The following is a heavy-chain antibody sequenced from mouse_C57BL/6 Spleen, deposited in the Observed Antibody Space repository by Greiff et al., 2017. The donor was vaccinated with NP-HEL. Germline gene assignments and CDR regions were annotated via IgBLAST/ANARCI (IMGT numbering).Heavy chain of an antibody. J-gene: IGHJ2*01. Sequence: EVKLVESEGGLVQPGSSMKLSCTASGFTFSDYYMAWVRQVPEKGLEWVAVINYDGSSTYYLDSLKSRFIISRDNAKNILYLQMSSLKSEDTATYYCARGIYDGYYFDDWGKGTTLTVSS. CDR3: ARGIYDGYYFDD. CDR1: GFTFSDYY. V-gene: IGHV5-16*01. CDR2: INYDGSST. D-gene: IGHD2-3*01.